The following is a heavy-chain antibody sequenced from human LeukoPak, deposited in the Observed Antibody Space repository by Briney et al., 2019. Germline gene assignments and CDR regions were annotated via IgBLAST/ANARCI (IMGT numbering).Heavy chain of an antibody. Sequence: GGSLRLSCAASGFTFSTYAMSWVRQAPGKGLEWVSTFGGSGGSTYYADSVKGRFTISRDNSKSTLYLQMNSLRAEDTAAYYCAKCRYSSSSAFDIWGQGTMVTVSS. CDR1: GFTFSTYA. V-gene: IGHV3-23*01. CDR3: AKCRYSSSSAFDI. D-gene: IGHD6-6*01. CDR2: FGGSGGST. J-gene: IGHJ3*02.